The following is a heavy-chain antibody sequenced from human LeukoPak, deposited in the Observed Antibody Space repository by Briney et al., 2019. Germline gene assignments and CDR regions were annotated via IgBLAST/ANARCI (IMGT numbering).Heavy chain of an antibody. D-gene: IGHD6-6*01. CDR3: ARDLASSSPDY. J-gene: IGHJ4*02. V-gene: IGHV1-46*01. Sequence: ASVTVSCTASGYTFTSYYMHWVRQAPGQGLEWMGIINPSGGSTSYAQKFQGRATMTRDMSTSTDYMELSSLRSEDTAVYYCARDLASSSPDYWGQGTLVTVSS. CDR2: INPSGGST. CDR1: GYTFTSYY.